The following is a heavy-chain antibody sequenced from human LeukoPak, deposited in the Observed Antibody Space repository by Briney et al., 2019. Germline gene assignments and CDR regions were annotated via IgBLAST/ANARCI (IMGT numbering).Heavy chain of an antibody. CDR3: ARGREVAGTVGY. D-gene: IGHD6-19*01. Sequence: ASVKVSCKASGYTITNNYMHWVRQAPGQGLEWIGWINTIGGGTNYAQKFQGRVTMTRDTSISTAYMELSRLTSDDTAVYYCARGREVAGTVGYWGHGTLVTVSS. V-gene: IGHV1-2*02. J-gene: IGHJ4*01. CDR1: GYTITNNY. CDR2: INTIGGGT.